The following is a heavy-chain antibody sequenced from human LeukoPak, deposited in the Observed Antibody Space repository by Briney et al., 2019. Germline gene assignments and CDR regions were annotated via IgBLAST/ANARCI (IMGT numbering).Heavy chain of an antibody. J-gene: IGHJ5*02. V-gene: IGHV3-21*01. D-gene: IGHD3-10*01. CDR3: ASISAVRGVIITSRGGWFDP. CDR1: GFTFSSYS. CDR2: ISGSSGYI. Sequence: GGSLRLSCAASGFTFSSYSMNWVRQAPGKGLEWVSSISGSSGYIYYADSVKGRFTISRDNAKNSLYLQMNSLRAEDTAVYYCASISAVRGVIITSRGGWFDPWGQGTLVTVSS.